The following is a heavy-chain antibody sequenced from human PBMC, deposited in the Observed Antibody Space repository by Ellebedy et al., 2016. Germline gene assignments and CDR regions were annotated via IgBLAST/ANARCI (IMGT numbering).Heavy chain of an antibody. D-gene: IGHD2-15*01. CDR3: AKDRGTSIYYSYMDV. CDR1: GFTFSTYS. V-gene: IGHV3-21*04. J-gene: IGHJ6*03. CDR2: ISSGGTYM. Sequence: GESLKISXAASGFTFSTYSINWVRQAPGKGLEWVSSISSGGTYMFYADSVKGRFTISRDNAKNSLSLQMSNLGVEDTALYYCAKDRGTSIYYSYMDVWGKGTTVTVSS.